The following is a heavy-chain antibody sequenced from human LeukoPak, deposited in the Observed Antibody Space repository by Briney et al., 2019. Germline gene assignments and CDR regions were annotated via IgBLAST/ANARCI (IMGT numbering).Heavy chain of an antibody. CDR1: GYTFTGYY. V-gene: IGHV1-2*02. CDR2: INPNSGGT. CDR3: ARLRGYSYVLDY. J-gene: IGHJ4*02. Sequence: ASVKVSCKASGYTFTGYYMHWVRQAPGQGLEWMGWINPNSGGTNCAQKFQGRVTMTRDTSISTAYMELSRLRSDDTAVYYCARLRGYSYVLDYWGQGTLVTVSS. D-gene: IGHD5-18*01.